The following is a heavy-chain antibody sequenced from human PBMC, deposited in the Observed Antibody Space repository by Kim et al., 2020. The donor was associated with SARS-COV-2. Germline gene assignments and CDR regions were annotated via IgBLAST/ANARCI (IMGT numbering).Heavy chain of an antibody. J-gene: IGHJ6*03. D-gene: IGHD6-6*01. Sequence: GGSLRLSCAASGFTFSDYYMSWIRQAPGKGLEWVSYISSSGSTIYYADSVKGRFTISRDNAKNSLYLQMNSLRAEDTAVYYCARRTEYSSSEYMDVWGKGTTVTVSS. CDR3: ARRTEYSSSEYMDV. CDR2: ISSSGSTI. V-gene: IGHV3-11*01. CDR1: GFTFSDYY.